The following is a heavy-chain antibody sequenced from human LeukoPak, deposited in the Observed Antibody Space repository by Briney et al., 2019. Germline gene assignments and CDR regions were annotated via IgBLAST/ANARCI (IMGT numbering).Heavy chain of an antibody. Sequence: GGSLRLSFAPPGSTFSNNRRHGVPQAPGKGQAWDSRISTDGSTRQYADSVKGRFTISRDNAKHTVYLQMNSLRAEDTAVYYCGRGGTTWGTFDYLGPGTLVTVSS. V-gene: IGHV3-74*03. D-gene: IGHD1-7*01. J-gene: IGHJ4*02. CDR3: GRGGTTWGTFDY. CDR1: GSTFSNNR. CDR2: ISTDGSTR.